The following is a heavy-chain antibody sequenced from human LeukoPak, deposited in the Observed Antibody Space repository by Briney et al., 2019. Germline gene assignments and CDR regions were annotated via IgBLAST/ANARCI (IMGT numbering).Heavy chain of an antibody. D-gene: IGHD1-26*01. CDR1: GYTLTELS. J-gene: IGHJ4*02. CDR3: ATFYRSGSYFPFDY. CDR2: FDPEDGET. Sequence: ASVKVSCKVSGYTLTELSMHWVRQAPGKGLEWMGGFDPEDGETIYAQKFQGRVTMTEDTPTDTAYMELSSLRSEDTAVYYCATFYRSGSYFPFDYWGQGTLVTVSS. V-gene: IGHV1-24*01.